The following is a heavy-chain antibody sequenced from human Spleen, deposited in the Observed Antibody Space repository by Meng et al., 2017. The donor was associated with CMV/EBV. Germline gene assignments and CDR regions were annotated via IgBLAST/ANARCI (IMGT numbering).Heavy chain of an antibody. V-gene: IGHV1-18*01. CDR1: GYTFTTYG. D-gene: IGHD3-3*01. CDR2: ISAYNGKT. Sequence: ASVKVSCKASGYTFTTYGISWVRQAPGQGLEWMGWISAYNGKTNYAQKLQGRVTVTTDISMSTAYMELKCLRSDDTAVYYCAIGVPRNFFYFDHWGQGTLVTVSS. J-gene: IGHJ4*02. CDR3: AIGVPRNFFYFDH.